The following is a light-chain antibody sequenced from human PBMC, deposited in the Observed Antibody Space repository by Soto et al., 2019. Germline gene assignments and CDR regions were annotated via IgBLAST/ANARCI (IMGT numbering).Light chain of an antibody. CDR1: QSVRSGY. Sequence: EIVLTQSPGTLSLSPGERATLSCRASQSVRSGYLAWYQQKPGQTPRLLIYGASSRATGIPDRFSGSGSGTDFTLTISRLEPEDFAVFYCQQYGSSPWTFGQGTKVEIK. J-gene: IGKJ1*01. CDR3: QQYGSSPWT. V-gene: IGKV3-20*01. CDR2: GAS.